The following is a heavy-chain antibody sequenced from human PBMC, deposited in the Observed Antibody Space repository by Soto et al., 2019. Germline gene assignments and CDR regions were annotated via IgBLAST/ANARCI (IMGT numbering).Heavy chain of an antibody. CDR1: DFIFLDYA. CDR3: TKDPSTGYADH. V-gene: IGHV3-23*01. CDR2: ISRDGSNT. J-gene: IGHJ4*02. D-gene: IGHD3-9*01. Sequence: GGSLRLSCAASDFIFLDYAMTWVRQAPGKGLEWVSTISRDGSNTHYADSVKGRFTISRDNSKKTLYLEMSSLKGEDTAFYYCTKDPSTGYADHWGQGTLVTVSS.